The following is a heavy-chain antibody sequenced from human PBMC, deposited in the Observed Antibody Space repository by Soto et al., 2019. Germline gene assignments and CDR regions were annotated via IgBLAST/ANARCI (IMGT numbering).Heavy chain of an antibody. D-gene: IGHD6-13*01. V-gene: IGHV3-30-3*01. CDR3: ARDLVWAAAGNG. CDR2: ISYDGSNK. Sequence: GGSLRLSCAASGFTFSSYAMHWVRQAPGKGLEWVAVISYDGSNKYYADSVKGRFTISRDNSKNTLYLQMNSLRAEDTAVYYCARDLVWAAAGNGWGQGTMGTAPQ. CDR1: GFTFSSYA. J-gene: IGHJ4*02.